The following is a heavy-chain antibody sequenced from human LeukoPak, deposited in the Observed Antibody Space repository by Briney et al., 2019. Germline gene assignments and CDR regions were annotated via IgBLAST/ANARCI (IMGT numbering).Heavy chain of an antibody. CDR2: IRSSTTYV. D-gene: IGHD3-10*01. J-gene: IGHJ4*02. CDR1: GFTFSNYN. V-gene: IGHV3-21*01. CDR3: ARVGGSGTYTPLYYFDY. Sequence: GGSLRLSCAASGFTFSNYNMNWVRQAPGKGLEWVSSIRSSTTYVYYADSVKGRFTISRDNAKNSLYLQMNSLRAEDTAVYYCARVGGSGTYTPLYYFDYWGQGTLVTVTS.